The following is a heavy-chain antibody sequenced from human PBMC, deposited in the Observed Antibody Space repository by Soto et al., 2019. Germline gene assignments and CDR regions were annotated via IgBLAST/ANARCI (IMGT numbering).Heavy chain of an antibody. D-gene: IGHD6-13*01. CDR1: GGSISSYY. V-gene: IGHV4-59*01. J-gene: IGHJ5*02. CDR3: ARDRKQQLYNWFDP. Sequence: PSETLSLTCTVSGGSISSYYWTWIRQPPGKGLEWIGYIYYSGSTNYNPSLKSRVTISVDTSKNQFSLKLSSVTAADTAVYYCARDRKQQLYNWFDPWGQGTLVTSPQ. CDR2: IYYSGST.